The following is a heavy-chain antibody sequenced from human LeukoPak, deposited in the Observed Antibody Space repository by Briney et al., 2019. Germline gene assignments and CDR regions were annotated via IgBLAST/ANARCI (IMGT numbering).Heavy chain of an antibody. V-gene: IGHV1-2*02. CDR3: ARVYYYGSGSYYPFDY. J-gene: IGHJ4*02. D-gene: IGHD3-10*01. CDR1: GYTFTGYY. Sequence: ASVKVSCKASGYTFTGYYMHWVRQAPGQGLEWMGWINPNSGGTNYAQKFQGRVTMTRDTSISTAYMELSRLRSDDTAVYYCARVYYYGSGSYYPFDYWGQGTLVTVSS. CDR2: INPNSGGT.